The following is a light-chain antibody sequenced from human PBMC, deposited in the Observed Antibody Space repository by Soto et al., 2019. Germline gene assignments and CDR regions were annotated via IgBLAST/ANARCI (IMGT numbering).Light chain of an antibody. J-gene: IGKJ4*01. Sequence: DIVMTQSPDSLAVSLGERATMNCKCSRSVLYKSNNKNHLAWYQQKPGQPPQLIIYWASTRESGVPERFSGSGSGTDFTLTISRLEAEDVAFYWCQQYFGVPFTFGGGT. CDR1: RSVLYKSNNKNH. CDR2: WAS. CDR3: QQYFGVPFT. V-gene: IGKV4-1*01.